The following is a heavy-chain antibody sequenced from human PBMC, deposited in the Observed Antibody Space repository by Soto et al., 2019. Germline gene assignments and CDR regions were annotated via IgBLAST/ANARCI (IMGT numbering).Heavy chain of an antibody. CDR1: GFTFSSYA. J-gene: IGHJ6*01. CDR3: VKGDYTNGMDV. CDR2: ISGTGGTT. V-gene: IGHV3-23*01. D-gene: IGHD4-4*01. Sequence: EGQLLESGGVLVQPAAPPRHPCAASGFTFSSYAMSWIRQAPGKGLERVSDISGTGGTTYYAASVKARFTISRDNSKHPLSQQMNSLRAEDTGLYYCVKGDYTNGMDVW.